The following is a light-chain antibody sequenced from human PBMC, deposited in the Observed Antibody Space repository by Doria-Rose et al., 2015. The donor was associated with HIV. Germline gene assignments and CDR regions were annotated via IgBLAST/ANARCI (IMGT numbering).Light chain of an antibody. CDR2: SDN. J-gene: IGLJ1*01. Sequence: QSVVTQPPSASGTPGQRVSISCSGSSSNIGDNTVNWYRQFPKAAPRLLIYSDNQRPSGVPARFSGSKSGTSASLAVSGLQSEDEADYYCAAWDDRLKGYVFGSGTSVTVL. V-gene: IGLV1-44*01. CDR1: SSNIGDNT. CDR3: AAWDDRLKGYV.